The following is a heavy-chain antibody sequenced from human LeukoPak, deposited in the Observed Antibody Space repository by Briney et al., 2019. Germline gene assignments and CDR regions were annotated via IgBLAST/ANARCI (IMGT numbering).Heavy chain of an antibody. D-gene: IGHD3-22*01. CDR2: INHSGST. V-gene: IGHV4-34*01. Sequence: KASETLSLTCTVSGGSISSYYWSWIRQPPGKGLEWIGEINHSGSTNYNPSLKSRVTISVDTSKNQFSLKLSSVTAADTAVYYCARGSRYYYDSSGYYYFDYWGQGTLVTVSS. J-gene: IGHJ4*02. CDR1: GGSISSYY. CDR3: ARGSRYYYDSSGYYYFDY.